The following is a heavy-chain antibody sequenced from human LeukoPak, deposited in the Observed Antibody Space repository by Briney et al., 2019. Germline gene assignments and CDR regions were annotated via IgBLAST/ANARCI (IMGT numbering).Heavy chain of an antibody. D-gene: IGHD3-22*01. J-gene: IGHJ4*02. CDR2: ISWNSGSI. CDR1: GFTFDDYA. Sequence: PGRSLRLSCAASGFTFDDYAMHWVRQAPGKGLEWVSGISWNSGSIGYADSVKGRFTISRDNAKNSLYLQMNSLRAEDTALYYCAEAPDSSGYYKFFDYWGQGTLVTVSS. V-gene: IGHV3-9*01. CDR3: AEAPDSSGYYKFFDY.